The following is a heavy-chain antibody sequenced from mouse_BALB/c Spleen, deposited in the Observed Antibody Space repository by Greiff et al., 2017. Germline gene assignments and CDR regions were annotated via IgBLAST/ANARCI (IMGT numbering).Heavy chain of an antibody. D-gene: IGHD1-1*01. V-gene: IGHV14-1*02. Sequence: VHVKQSGAELVRPGALVKLSCKASGFNIKDYYMHWVKQRPEQGLEWIGWIDPENGNTIYDPKFQGKASITADTSSNTAYLQLSSLTSEDTAVYYCVPYGSLSYWGQGTLVTVSA. CDR1: GFNIKDYY. CDR2: IDPENGNT. J-gene: IGHJ3*01. CDR3: VPYGSLSY.